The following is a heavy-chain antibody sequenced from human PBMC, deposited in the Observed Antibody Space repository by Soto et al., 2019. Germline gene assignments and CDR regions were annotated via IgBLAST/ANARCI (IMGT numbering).Heavy chain of an antibody. D-gene: IGHD1-1*01. V-gene: IGHV4-59*08. J-gene: IGHJ4*02. Sequence: SETLSLTCTVSGGSVSSYYWSWIRQPPGKGLEWIGYIYYSGNTNYNPSLKSRVTISVDTSKNQFSLKLSSVTAADTAVYYCARRYGYSFDYWGQGTLVNVSS. CDR1: GGSVSSYY. CDR3: ARRYGYSFDY. CDR2: IYYSGNT.